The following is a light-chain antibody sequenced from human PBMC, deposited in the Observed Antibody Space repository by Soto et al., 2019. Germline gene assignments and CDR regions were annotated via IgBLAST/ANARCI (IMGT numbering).Light chain of an antibody. CDR2: GAS. CDR1: QSVSSSY. CDR3: QHYGGSPFT. J-gene: IGKJ3*01. V-gene: IGKV3-20*01. Sequence: EIVLTQSPGTLSLSPGERATLSCRASQSVSSSYLAWYQQKPGQAPRLLIYGASSRATGIPDRFSGSGSGTDFTLTISRLEPEAFAVYYCQHYGGSPFTFGPGTKVDVK.